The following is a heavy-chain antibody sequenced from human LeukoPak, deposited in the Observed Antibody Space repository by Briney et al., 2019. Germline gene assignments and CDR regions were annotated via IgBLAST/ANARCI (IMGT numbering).Heavy chain of an antibody. CDR3: ARCSGWAFKN. Sequence: GGSLRLSCAASGFTFSSYAMSWVRQAPGKGLEWVSAFSGSGGGTYYADSVKGRFTISRDNSKSTLYLQMTSLRAEDTAVYYCARCSGWAFKNWGQGTLVTVSS. V-gene: IGHV3-23*01. D-gene: IGHD6-19*01. CDR2: FSGSGGGT. CDR1: GFTFSSYA. J-gene: IGHJ4*02.